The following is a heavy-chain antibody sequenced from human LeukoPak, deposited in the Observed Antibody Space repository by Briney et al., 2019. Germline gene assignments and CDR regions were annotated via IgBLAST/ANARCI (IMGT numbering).Heavy chain of an antibody. V-gene: IGHV5-51*01. CDR2: IYPGDSDT. J-gene: IGHJ4*02. CDR3: ATLRRDSGSYYGGFGY. Sequence: GESLKISCKGSGYSFTSYWIGWVRQMPGKGLEWMGIIYPGDSDTKYSPSFQGQVTISADKSISTAYLQWSSLKASDTAMYYCATLRRDSGSYYGGFGYWGQGTLVIVSS. D-gene: IGHD1-26*01. CDR1: GYSFTSYW.